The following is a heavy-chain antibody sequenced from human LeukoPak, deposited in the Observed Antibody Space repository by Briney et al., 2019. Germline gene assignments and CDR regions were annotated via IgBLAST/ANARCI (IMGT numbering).Heavy chain of an antibody. V-gene: IGHV1-18*04. J-gene: IGHJ4*02. D-gene: IGHD3-10*01. CDR2: ISAYNGNT. CDR1: GYTFTSYG. CDR3: ARDWGYYGSGSYYVLGF. Sequence: ASVKVSCKASGYTFTSYGISWVRQAPGQGLEWMGWISAYNGNTNYAQKLQGGVTMTTDTSTSTAYMELRSLRSDDTAVYYCARDWGYYGSGSYYVLGFWGQGTLVTVSS.